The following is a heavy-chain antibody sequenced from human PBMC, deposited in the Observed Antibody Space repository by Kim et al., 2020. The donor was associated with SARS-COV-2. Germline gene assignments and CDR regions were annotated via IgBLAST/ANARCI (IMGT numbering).Heavy chain of an antibody. CDR2: IYTSGST. CDR3: ARDLGSGSYRDYYYYYGMDV. CDR1: GGSISSGSYY. D-gene: IGHD3-10*01. Sequence: SETLSLTCTVSGGSISSGSYYWSWIRQPAGKGLEWIGRIYTSGSTNYNPSLKSRVTISVDTSKNQFSLKLSSVTAADTAVYYCARDLGSGSYRDYYYYYGMDVWGQGTTVTVSS. V-gene: IGHV4-61*02. J-gene: IGHJ6*02.